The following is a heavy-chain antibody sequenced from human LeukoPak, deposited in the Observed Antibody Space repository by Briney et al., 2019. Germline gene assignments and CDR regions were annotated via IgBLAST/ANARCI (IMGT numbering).Heavy chain of an antibody. Sequence: GASVTVSCKASGYTFINYGISWVRQAPGQGLEWMGWISPYNGNTNYAQKLQGRVTMTTDTSTSTAYMEVRSLRYDDTAVYYCARDGMDLGYCSGGSCYYDYWGQGTQVTVSS. V-gene: IGHV1-18*01. D-gene: IGHD2-15*01. J-gene: IGHJ4*02. CDR1: GYTFINYG. CDR3: ARDGMDLGYCSGGSCYYDY. CDR2: ISPYNGNT.